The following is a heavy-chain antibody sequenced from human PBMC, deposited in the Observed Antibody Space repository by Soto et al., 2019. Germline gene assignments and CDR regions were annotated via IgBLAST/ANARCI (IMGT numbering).Heavy chain of an antibody. V-gene: IGHV3-64*02. Sequence: TGGSLRLSCAASGVPLSSYSMHLVRHAPGKGLEFVSAISSNGGSTYYADSVKGRFTISRDNSKNTLYLQMGSLRAEDMAVYYCARGGRRDGYSRRPPNWYFDLWGRGTLVTVSS. J-gene: IGHJ2*01. CDR1: GVPLSSYS. CDR2: ISSNGGST. D-gene: IGHD5-18*01. CDR3: ARGGRRDGYSRRPPNWYFDL.